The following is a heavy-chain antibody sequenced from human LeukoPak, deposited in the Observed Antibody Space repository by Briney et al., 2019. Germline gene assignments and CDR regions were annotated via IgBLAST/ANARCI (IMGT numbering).Heavy chain of an antibody. CDR2: ISGSGDTA. CDR1: GFTFSNYA. V-gene: IGHV3-23*01. Sequence: PGGSLRLSCAASGFTFSNYAMSWVRQAPGKGLEWVSGISGSGDTAYYADSVKGRITISRDNSKNTLYLQVNSLKAEDTAVYYCAKGDNWNDLGWFDPWGQGTLVTVSS. CDR3: AKGDNWNDLGWFDP. D-gene: IGHD1-1*01. J-gene: IGHJ5*02.